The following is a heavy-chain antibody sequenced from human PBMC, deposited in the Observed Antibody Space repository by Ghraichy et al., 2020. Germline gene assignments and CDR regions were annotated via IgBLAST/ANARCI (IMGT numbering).Heavy chain of an antibody. D-gene: IGHD3-10*01. J-gene: IGHJ6*02. Sequence: GGSGNISGKGAGYSWRRDWIGGVRQMPGKGLEWMGIIYTDDSNTRYSPAFQGQVTSSVDKSITTAYLQWSSLKASDTAMYYCARQTKNYYASGSYSSDYHYALDLLGPGTPLPVSS. CDR3: ARQTKNYYASGSYSSDYHYALDL. V-gene: IGHV5-51*01. CDR1: GYSWRRDW. CDR2: IYTDDSNT.